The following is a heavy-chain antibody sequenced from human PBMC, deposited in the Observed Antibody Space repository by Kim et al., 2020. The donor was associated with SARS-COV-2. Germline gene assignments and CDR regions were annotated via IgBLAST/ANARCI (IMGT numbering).Heavy chain of an antibody. CDR3: ARGYYGSGSAPFDP. J-gene: IGHJ5*02. V-gene: IGHV1-18*01. Sequence: ARKLQGRVTMTTDASTSTAYMELRSLRSDDTAVYYCARGYYGSGSAPFDPWGQGTLVTVSS. D-gene: IGHD3-10*01.